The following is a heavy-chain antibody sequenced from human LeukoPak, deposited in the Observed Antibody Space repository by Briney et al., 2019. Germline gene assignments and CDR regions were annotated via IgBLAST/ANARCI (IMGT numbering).Heavy chain of an antibody. Sequence: ASVKVSCKASGYTFTSYDINWVRQATGQGLEWMGWMNPNSGNTGYAQKFQGRVTMTRNTSISTAYMELSSLRSEDTAVYYCARRRAMGIMITFGGALGYWGQGTLVTVSS. D-gene: IGHD3-16*01. CDR1: GYTFTSYD. CDR2: MNPNSGNT. J-gene: IGHJ4*02. CDR3: ARRRAMGIMITFGGALGY. V-gene: IGHV1-8*01.